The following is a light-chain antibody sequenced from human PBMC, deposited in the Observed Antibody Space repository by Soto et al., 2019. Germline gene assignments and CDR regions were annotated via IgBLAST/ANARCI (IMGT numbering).Light chain of an antibody. CDR3: QQYNKWPPIT. V-gene: IGKV3-15*01. Sequence: EIVMTQSPATLSVSPGERATLSFSSSQSVSNKLAWYQQKPGQAPRLLIYDASTRATGIPARFSGSGSGTEFTLTISSLQSEDFAVYYCQQYNKWPPITFGQGTRLEIK. CDR2: DAS. CDR1: QSVSNK. J-gene: IGKJ5*01.